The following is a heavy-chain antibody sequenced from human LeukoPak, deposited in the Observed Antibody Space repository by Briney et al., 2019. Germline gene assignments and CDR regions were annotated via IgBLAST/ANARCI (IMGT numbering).Heavy chain of an antibody. J-gene: IGHJ4*02. CDR1: GGSFSGYY. CDR3: ARYSDASGYASFDC. Sequence: SETLSLTCAVYGGSFSGYYWSWIRQPPGKGLEWIGSLYYSGSTHYNPSLKSRVTISVDTSKNQFSLRLSSVTAADTAMYYCARYSDASGYASFDCWGQGTLVTVSS. CDR2: LYYSGST. D-gene: IGHD3-22*01. V-gene: IGHV4-34*01.